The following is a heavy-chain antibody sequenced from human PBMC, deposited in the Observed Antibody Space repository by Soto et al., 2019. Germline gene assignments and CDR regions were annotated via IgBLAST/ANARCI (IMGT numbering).Heavy chain of an antibody. CDR2: ISGSGGST. CDR3: AKDWEMATILWDY. J-gene: IGHJ4*02. Sequence: EVQPLESGGGLVQPGGSLRLSCAASGFTFSSYAMSWVRQAPGKGLEWVSAISGSGGSTYYAYSVKGRFTISRDNSKNTLYLQMNSLRAEDTAVYYCAKDWEMATILWDYWGQGTLVTVSS. D-gene: IGHD5-12*01. CDR1: GFTFSSYA. V-gene: IGHV3-23*01.